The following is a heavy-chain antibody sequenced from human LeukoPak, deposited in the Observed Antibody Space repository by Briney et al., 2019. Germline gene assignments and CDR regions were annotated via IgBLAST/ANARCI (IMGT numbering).Heavy chain of an antibody. CDR3: ASSGARYRNSTSCYTAKVRKYDYYYGMDV. CDR2: ISSSSSYI. Sequence: GGSLRLSCAASGFTFSSYSVSWVRQAPGKGLEWVSSISSSSSYIYYADSVKGRFTISRDKAKNALYLQISSLRAEDTAGYYCASSGARYRNSTSCYTAKVRKYDYYYGMDVWGQGTTVTVSS. CDR1: GFTFSSYS. J-gene: IGHJ6*02. V-gene: IGHV3-21*01. D-gene: IGHD2-2*02.